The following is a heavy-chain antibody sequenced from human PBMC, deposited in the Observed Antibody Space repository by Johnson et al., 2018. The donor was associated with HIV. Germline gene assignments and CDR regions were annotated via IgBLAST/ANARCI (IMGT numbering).Heavy chain of an antibody. CDR3: ARDLLSRAFDI. CDR1: GFTFSTYG. V-gene: IGHV3-30*02. J-gene: IGHJ3*02. CDR2: IRYDGSNK. Sequence: QVQLVESGGGVVQPGRSLRLSCAASGFTFSTYGMHWVRQAPGKGLEWVAFIRYDGSNKYYVDSVKGRLTISRDNAKNSLYLQVNSLRAEDTAVYYCARDLLSRAFDIWGQGTMVTVSS.